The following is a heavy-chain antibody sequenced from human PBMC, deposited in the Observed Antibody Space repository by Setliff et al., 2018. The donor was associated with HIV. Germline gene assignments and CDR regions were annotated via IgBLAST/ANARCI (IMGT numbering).Heavy chain of an antibody. D-gene: IGHD2-8*02. CDR1: GGSFGVYR. CDR2: IDSSGTT. CDR3: ARLIHTGLLYFDF. Sequence: SETLSLTCTISGGSFGVYRWSWIRQSAGRGLEWIGRIDSSGTTDYKPSLKGRVAISVDTSRNQFSLRVTSVTAADTAVYFCARLIHTGLLYFDFWGLGTLVTVSS. V-gene: IGHV4-4*07. J-gene: IGHJ4*02.